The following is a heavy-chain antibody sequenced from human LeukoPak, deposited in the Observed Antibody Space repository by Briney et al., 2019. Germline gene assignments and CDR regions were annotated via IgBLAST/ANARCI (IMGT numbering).Heavy chain of an antibody. CDR1: GGSISSSSYY. D-gene: IGHD3-22*01. CDR3: ARDRSSGYYSDAFDI. Sequence: SETLSLTCIVSGGSISSSSYYWGWIRQPPGKGLEWIGNIYYTGSTYYNPSLKSRVTISVETSKNQFSLKLTSVTAADTAVYYCARDRSSGYYSDAFDIWGQGTMVTVSS. J-gene: IGHJ3*02. V-gene: IGHV4-39*02. CDR2: IYYTGST.